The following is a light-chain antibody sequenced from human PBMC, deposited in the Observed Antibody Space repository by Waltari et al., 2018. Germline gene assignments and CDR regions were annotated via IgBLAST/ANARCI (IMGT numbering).Light chain of an antibody. Sequence: EIVMTQSPVTLSVSPGERATLSCRASQSVSTDLAWYQQKPGQAPSLLIYGASTRATGISARFSGSGSGTEFTLTISSLQSEDFAFYYCQQYNDWPPLTFGGGTKVEIK. J-gene: IGKJ4*01. CDR1: QSVSTD. CDR2: GAS. V-gene: IGKV3-15*01. CDR3: QQYNDWPPLT.